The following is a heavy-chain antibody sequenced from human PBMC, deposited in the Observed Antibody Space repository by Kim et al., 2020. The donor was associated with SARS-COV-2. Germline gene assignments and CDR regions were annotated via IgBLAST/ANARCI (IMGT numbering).Heavy chain of an antibody. CDR2: INPNSGGT. D-gene: IGHD2-2*02. Sequence: ASVKVSCKASGYTFTGYYMHWVRQAPGQGLEWMGRINPNSGGTNYAQKFQGRVTMTRDTSISTAYMELSRLRSDDTAVYYCARESFCSSTSCYSRNTYNWSDPWGQGTLVTVSS. CDR3: ARESFCSSTSCYSRNTYNWSDP. V-gene: IGHV1-2*06. CDR1: GYTFTGYY. J-gene: IGHJ5*02.